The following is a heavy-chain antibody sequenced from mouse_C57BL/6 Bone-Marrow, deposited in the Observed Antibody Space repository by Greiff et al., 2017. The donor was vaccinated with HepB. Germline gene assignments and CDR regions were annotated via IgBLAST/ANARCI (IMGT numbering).Heavy chain of an antibody. Sequence: VQLQQSGAELVRPGASVKLSCKASGYTFTDYYINWVKQRPGQGLEWIARIYPGSGNTYYNEKFKGKATLTAEKSSSTAYMQLSSLTSEDSAVYFCASRRTYYSNSYAMDYWGQGTSVTVSS. V-gene: IGHV1-76*01. J-gene: IGHJ4*01. D-gene: IGHD2-5*01. CDR1: GYTFTDYY. CDR2: IYPGSGNT. CDR3: ASRRTYYSNSYAMDY.